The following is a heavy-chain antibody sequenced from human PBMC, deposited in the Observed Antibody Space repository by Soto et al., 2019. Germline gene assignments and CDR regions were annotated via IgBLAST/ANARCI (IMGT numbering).Heavy chain of an antibody. V-gene: IGHV4-30-2*01. J-gene: IGHJ4*02. D-gene: IGHD3-10*01. CDR1: GGSISSGGYS. Sequence: PSEALSLTCAVSGGSISSGGYSWSWIRQPPGKGLEWIGYIYHSGSTYYNPSLKSRVTISVDRSKNQFSLKLSSVTAADTAVYYCARVKASGVNFDYWGQGTLVTVS. CDR2: IYHSGST. CDR3: ARVKASGVNFDY.